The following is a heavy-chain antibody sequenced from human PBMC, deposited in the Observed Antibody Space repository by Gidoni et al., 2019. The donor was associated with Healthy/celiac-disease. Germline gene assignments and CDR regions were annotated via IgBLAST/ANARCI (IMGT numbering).Heavy chain of an antibody. CDR2: INHSGST. D-gene: IGHD1-26*01. V-gene: IGHV4-34*01. CDR1: GGSFSGYY. J-gene: IGHJ4*02. CDR3: ARARGSYCFDY. Sequence: QVQLQQWGAGLLKPSETLSLTCAVYGGSFSGYYWSWIRQPPGKGLEWIGEINHSGSTNYNPSLKSRVTISVDTSKNQFSLKLSSVTAADTAVYYCARARGSYCFDYWGQGTLVTVSS.